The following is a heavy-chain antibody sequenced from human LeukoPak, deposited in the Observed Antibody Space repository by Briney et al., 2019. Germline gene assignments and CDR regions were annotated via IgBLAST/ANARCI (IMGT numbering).Heavy chain of an antibody. CDR3: LRVAFDY. Sequence: PGGSLRLSCAASGFTFSTYSMNWVRQAPGKGLEWVAVISYDGSNKYYADSVKGRFTISRDNSKNTLYLQMNSLRAEDAAVYYCLRVAFDYWGQGTLVTVSS. V-gene: IGHV3-30*03. CDR2: ISYDGSNK. D-gene: IGHD2-15*01. J-gene: IGHJ4*02. CDR1: GFTFSTYS.